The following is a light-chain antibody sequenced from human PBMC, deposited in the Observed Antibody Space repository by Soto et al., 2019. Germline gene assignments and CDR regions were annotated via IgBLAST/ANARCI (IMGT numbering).Light chain of an antibody. CDR1: SSDVGGYNY. CDR3: SSYTTSNTRQIV. Sequence: QSALTQPASVSGAPGQSVTISCTGNSSDVGGYNYVSWYQHHPGKAPKLMIFDVSNRPSGVSNRFSGSNPGNTASLTISGLQPEVEADYYCSSYTTSNTRQIVFGTGTKVTVL. V-gene: IGLV2-14*03. CDR2: DVS. J-gene: IGLJ1*01.